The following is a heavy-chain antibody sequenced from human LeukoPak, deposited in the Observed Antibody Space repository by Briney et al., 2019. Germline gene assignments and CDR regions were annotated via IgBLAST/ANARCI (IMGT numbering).Heavy chain of an antibody. Sequence: GGSLRLSCVGSEFSFSTYWMSWVRQAPGKGLEWVANIKQDGSEIFHGDAVKGRFTISRENAKNSLYLQMDNLRAEDTAMYYCARSLLSPDPRGASDYWGQGTLVTVSS. CDR3: ARSLLSPDPRGASDY. CDR2: IKQDGSEI. V-gene: IGHV3-7*01. D-gene: IGHD2-15*01. CDR1: EFSFSTYW. J-gene: IGHJ4*02.